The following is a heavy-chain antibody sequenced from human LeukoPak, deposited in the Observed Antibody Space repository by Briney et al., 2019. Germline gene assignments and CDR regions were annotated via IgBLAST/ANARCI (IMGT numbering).Heavy chain of an antibody. J-gene: IGHJ6*03. D-gene: IGHD6-6*01. Sequence: SVKVSCKASGGTFSSYAISWVRQAPGQGLEWMGGIIPIFGTANYAQKFQGRVTITADESTSTAYMELSSLRSEDTAVYYCARVFVAARPRVHYYYYMDVWGKGTTVTVSS. CDR3: ARVFVAARPRVHYYYYMDV. CDR1: GGTFSSYA. V-gene: IGHV1-69*13. CDR2: IIPIFGTA.